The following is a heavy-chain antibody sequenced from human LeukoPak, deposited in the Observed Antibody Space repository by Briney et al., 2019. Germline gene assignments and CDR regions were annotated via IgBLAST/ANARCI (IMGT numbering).Heavy chain of an antibody. Sequence: SVKVSCKASGGTFSSYAISWVRQAPGQGLEWMGRIIPIFGIANYAQKFQGRVTITAEKSTSTAYMELSSLRSEDTAVYYCARDYAVGSHVHYYYYYGMDVWGQGTTVTVSS. D-gene: IGHD2-2*01. CDR3: ARDYAVGSHVHYYYYYGMDV. CDR2: IIPIFGIA. J-gene: IGHJ6*02. CDR1: GGTFSSYA. V-gene: IGHV1-69*04.